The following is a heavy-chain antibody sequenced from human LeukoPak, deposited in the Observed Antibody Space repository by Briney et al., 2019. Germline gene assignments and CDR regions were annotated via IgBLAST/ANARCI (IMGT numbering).Heavy chain of an antibody. CDR2: IYTSGST. CDR3: ASLAGDIAMVRGGDYYYYMDV. D-gene: IGHD5-18*01. CDR1: GGSISSYY. J-gene: IGHJ6*03. Sequence: TSETLSLTCTVSGGSISSYYWSWIRQPAGKGLEWIGRIYTSGSTNYNPSLKSRVTMSVDTSKNQFSLKLSSVTAADTAVYYCASLAGDIAMVRGGDYYYYMDVWGKGTTVTISS. V-gene: IGHV4-4*07.